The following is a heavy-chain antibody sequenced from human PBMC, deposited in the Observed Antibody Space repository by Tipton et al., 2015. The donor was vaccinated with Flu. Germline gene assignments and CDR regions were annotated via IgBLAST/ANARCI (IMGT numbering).Heavy chain of an antibody. J-gene: IGHJ6*02. V-gene: IGHV3-74*01. CDR3: ARDRVEDSSGYYYVYYYGMDV. CDR1: GLTFSSYW. D-gene: IGHD3-22*01. Sequence: GSLRLSCAASGLTFSSYWIHWVRQAPGKGLVWVSRINSDGSSTSYAESVKGRFTISSDNAKNTVYLQMNSLRAEDTAVYYCARDRVEDSSGYYYVYYYGMDVWGQGATGTVSS. CDR2: INSDGSST.